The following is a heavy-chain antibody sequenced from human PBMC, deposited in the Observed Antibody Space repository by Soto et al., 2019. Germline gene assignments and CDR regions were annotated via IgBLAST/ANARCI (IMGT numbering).Heavy chain of an antibody. D-gene: IGHD3-10*01. CDR1: GFTFSSSG. CDR3: VRALGSGSYSFAY. J-gene: IGHJ4*02. CDR2: IWDDGNDK. Sequence: VQLVESGGGVVQPGRSLRLSCAASGFTFSSSGMHWVRQAPGKGLEWVAVIWDDGNDKSYADSVKGRFTISRDNSKNTLYLQMNSLRAEDTAVYYCVRALGSGSYSFAYWGQGTLVTVSS. V-gene: IGHV3-33*01.